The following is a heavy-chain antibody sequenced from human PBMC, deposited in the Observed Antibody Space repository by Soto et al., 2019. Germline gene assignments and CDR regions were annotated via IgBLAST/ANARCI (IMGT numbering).Heavy chain of an antibody. CDR1: GGSISSGGYY. V-gene: IGHV4-31*03. CDR2: IYYSVST. D-gene: IGHD6-13*01. CDR3: ARYSIYSSSWTEPYYYCGMDV. J-gene: IGHJ6*02. Sequence: QVQLQESGPGLVKPSQTLSLTCTVSGGSISSGGYYWSWIRQHPGKGLEWIGYIYYSVSTYYNPSLKSRVTISVHTSKNQFSLKLSAVTAADTAVYYCARYSIYSSSWTEPYYYCGMDVWGQGTTVTVSS.